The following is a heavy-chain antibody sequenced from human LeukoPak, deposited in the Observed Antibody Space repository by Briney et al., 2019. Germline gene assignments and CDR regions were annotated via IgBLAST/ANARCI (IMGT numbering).Heavy chain of an antibody. D-gene: IGHD6-13*01. Sequence: GGSLRLSCAASGFTFSSYAMHWVRQAPGKGLEWVAVISYDGSNKYYADSVKGRFTISRDNSKNTLYLQMNSLRAEDTAVYYCARAVAAAVQDVDVWGKGTTVTVSS. J-gene: IGHJ6*04. CDR3: ARAVAAAVQDVDV. V-gene: IGHV3-30*01. CDR2: ISYDGSNK. CDR1: GFTFSSYA.